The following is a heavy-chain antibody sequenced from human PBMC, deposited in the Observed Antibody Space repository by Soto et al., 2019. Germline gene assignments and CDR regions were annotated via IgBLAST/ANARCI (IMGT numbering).Heavy chain of an antibody. Sequence: ASVKVSCKASGYTFTSYYMHWVRQAPGQGLEWMGIINPSGGSTSYAQKFQGRVTMTRDTSTSTVYMELSSLRSEDTAVYYCARSRVTYYYDSSGYFDYWRQGTLVTVSS. CDR1: GYTFTSYY. V-gene: IGHV1-46*01. D-gene: IGHD3-22*01. CDR2: INPSGGST. CDR3: ARSRVTYYYDSSGYFDY. J-gene: IGHJ4*02.